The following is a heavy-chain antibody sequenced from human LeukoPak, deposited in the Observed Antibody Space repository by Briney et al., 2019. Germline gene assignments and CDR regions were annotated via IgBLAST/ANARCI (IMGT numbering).Heavy chain of an antibody. V-gene: IGHV4-30-4*08. Sequence: SETLSLTCTVSGGSISSGGYYWSWIRQPPGKGLEWIGYIYYSGNTYYNPSLKSRVTISVDTSKNQFSLKLSSVTAADTAVYYCVRELPAENYFDYWAREPWSPSPQ. J-gene: IGHJ4*02. CDR1: GGSISSGGYY. CDR3: VRELPAENYFDY. CDR2: IYYSGNT.